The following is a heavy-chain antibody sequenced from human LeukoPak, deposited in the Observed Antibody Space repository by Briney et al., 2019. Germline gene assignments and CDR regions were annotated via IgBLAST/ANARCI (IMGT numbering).Heavy chain of an antibody. Sequence: SQTLSLTCTVSGGSISSGAYYWSWIRQHPGKGLEWIGYIYYSGGTYYNPSLKSRVTISVDTSKNQFSLKLSSVTAADTAVYYCARSLATTVYFDYWGQGTLVTVPS. CDR1: GGSISSGAYY. CDR2: IYYSGGT. V-gene: IGHV4-31*03. CDR3: ARSLATTVYFDY. J-gene: IGHJ4*02. D-gene: IGHD1-1*01.